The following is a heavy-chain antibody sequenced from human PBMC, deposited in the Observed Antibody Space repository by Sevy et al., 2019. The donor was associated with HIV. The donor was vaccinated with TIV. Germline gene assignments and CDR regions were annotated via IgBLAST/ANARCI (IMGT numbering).Heavy chain of an antibody. CDR2: MSFDGREI. CDR1: GFTFNRYA. CDR3: ARGDLNHQYLLDY. V-gene: IGHV3-30*03. D-gene: IGHD2-2*02. J-gene: IGHJ4*02. Sequence: GGSLRLSCAASGFTFNRYAMHWVRQAPGKGLEWLAYMSFDGREILYADSVRGRFTISRDNSKNTLFLEMTSLRPEDTAVYNCARGDLNHQYLLDYWGRGTQVTVSS.